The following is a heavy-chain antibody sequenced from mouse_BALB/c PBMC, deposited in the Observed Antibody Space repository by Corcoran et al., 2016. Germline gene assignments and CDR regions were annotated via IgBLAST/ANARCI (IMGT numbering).Heavy chain of an antibody. CDR1: GYSFTDYI. CDR2: INPYYGST. CDR3: ERGGGYYFYY. Sequence: EIQLQQTGPERVKPGASVKISCKASGYSFTDYIMLWVKQSHGKSLEWIGNINPYYGSTSYNLKFKGKATLTVDKSASTAYMQLNSLTSEDSAVYYWERGGGYYFYYWGQGTALTVSS. D-gene: IGHD1-2*01. J-gene: IGHJ2*01. V-gene: IGHV1-39*01.